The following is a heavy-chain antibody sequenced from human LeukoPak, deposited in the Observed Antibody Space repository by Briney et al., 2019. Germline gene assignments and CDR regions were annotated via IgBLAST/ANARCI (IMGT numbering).Heavy chain of an antibody. V-gene: IGHV4-38-2*01. CDR1: AYSIRGDDY. CDR2: IYHSGST. CDR3: ARNRSMTTTPGFDH. D-gene: IGHD4-11*01. Sequence: KPSETLSLTCAVSAYSIRGDDYWGWVRQSPGKGLEWIGSIYHSGSTHYNPSLKSRVTLSVNTSKNQFSPMLNSVTAAGTAVYYCARNRSMTTTPGFDHWGQGTLVTVSS. J-gene: IGHJ4*02.